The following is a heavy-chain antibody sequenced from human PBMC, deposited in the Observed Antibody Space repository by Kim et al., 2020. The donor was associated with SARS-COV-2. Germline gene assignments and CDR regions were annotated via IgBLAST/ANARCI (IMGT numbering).Heavy chain of an antibody. J-gene: IGHJ4*02. V-gene: IGHV4-39*01. CDR3: ARLLSTDFDY. Sequence: STYYTPSLKSRVTISVDTSKNQFSLKLSSVTAADTAVYYCARLLSTDFDYWGQGTLVTVSS. CDR2: ST.